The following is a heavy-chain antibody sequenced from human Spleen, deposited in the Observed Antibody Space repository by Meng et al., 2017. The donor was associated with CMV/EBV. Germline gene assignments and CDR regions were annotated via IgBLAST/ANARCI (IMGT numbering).Heavy chain of an antibody. V-gene: IGHV4-34*01. J-gene: IGHJ6*02. CDR1: GESFSGYY. CDR2: INHSGST. CDR3: ARQRRGLDPIATRRYFYYGMDV. Sequence: SETLSLTCAVYGESFSGYYWTWIRQPPGKGLEWMGEINHSGSTNYNPTLKRRVPMSVDTSMNQFSLKLSTVTAADTAVYYCARQRRGLDPIATRRYFYYGMDVWGQGTTVTVS. D-gene: IGHD6-6*01.